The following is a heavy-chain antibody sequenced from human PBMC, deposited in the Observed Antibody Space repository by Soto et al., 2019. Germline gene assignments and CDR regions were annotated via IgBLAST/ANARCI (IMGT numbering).Heavy chain of an antibody. J-gene: IGHJ1*01. CDR3: VKDESINWYSGHFRH. V-gene: IGHV3-9*01. CDR2: INWNSGSI. D-gene: IGHD6-13*01. Sequence: GGSLRLSCAASGFTFDDYAMPWFRQVPGKGLEWVSGINWNSGSIGYGDSVKGRFAISRDNAKNSLHLQMNSLSAEDTAFYYCVKDESINWYSGHFRHWGQGTLVTVSS. CDR1: GFTFDDYA.